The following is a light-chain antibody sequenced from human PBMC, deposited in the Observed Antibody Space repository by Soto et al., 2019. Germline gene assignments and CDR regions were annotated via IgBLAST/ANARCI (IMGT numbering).Light chain of an antibody. J-gene: IGKJ3*01. Sequence: EIVLTRSPGTLSLSPGERATLSCKASQSITSRYLAWYQQKPGQAPRLLIYGASTRATGVPDRFSGSGSGTDFTLTINRLEPEDFAVYYCQHYGTSFTFGPGTKVDIK. CDR3: QHYGTSFT. CDR1: QSITSRY. V-gene: IGKV3-20*01. CDR2: GAS.